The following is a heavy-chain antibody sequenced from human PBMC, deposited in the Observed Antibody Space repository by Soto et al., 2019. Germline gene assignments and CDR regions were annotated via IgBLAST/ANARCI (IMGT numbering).Heavy chain of an antibody. Sequence: SQTLSLTCAISGDSFSSNSATWNWIRQSPSRGLEWLGRTYYRSKWSYDYALSVENRITINPDTSRNHISLQLNSVTPEDTAVYYCAKGVGINKAGHDTWGQGNLVTVSS. CDR3: AKGVGINKAGHDT. D-gene: IGHD1-26*01. CDR1: GDSFSSNSAT. V-gene: IGHV6-1*01. CDR2: TYYRSKWSY. J-gene: IGHJ5*02.